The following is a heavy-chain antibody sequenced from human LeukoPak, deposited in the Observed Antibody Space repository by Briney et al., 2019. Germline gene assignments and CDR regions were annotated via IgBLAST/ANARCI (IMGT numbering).Heavy chain of an antibody. Sequence: SETLSLTCTVSGGSISSGGYFWSWVRQYPGRGLESIRYIHYTGSTYYNPSLKSRVSISVDTSANHVSLSLSSVTVADTGVYYCATLGDCTGSTCYTIDNWGQGTLVSVSS. V-gene: IGHV4-31*03. CDR3: ATLGDCTGSTCYTIDN. CDR2: IHYTGST. CDR1: GGSISSGGYF. J-gene: IGHJ4*02. D-gene: IGHD2-2*02.